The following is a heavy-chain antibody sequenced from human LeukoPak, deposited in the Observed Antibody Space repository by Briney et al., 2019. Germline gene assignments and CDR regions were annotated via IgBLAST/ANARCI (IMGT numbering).Heavy chain of an antibody. V-gene: IGHV1-18*01. J-gene: IGHJ4*02. CDR2: ISAYNGNT. CDR1: GYTFTSYG. Sequence: ASVKVSCKASGYTFTSYGISWVRQAPGQGLEWMGWISAYNGNTNYAQKLQGRVTMTTDTSTSTAYMELRSLRSDDTAVYYCASFNVAGSWYEVFDYWGQGTLVTVSS. D-gene: IGHD6-13*01. CDR3: ASFNVAGSWYEVFDY.